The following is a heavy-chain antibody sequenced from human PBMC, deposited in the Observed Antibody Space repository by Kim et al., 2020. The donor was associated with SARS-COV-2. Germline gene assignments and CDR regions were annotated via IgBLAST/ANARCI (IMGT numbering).Heavy chain of an antibody. J-gene: IGHJ4*02. CDR3: ARDDYGATASLGY. Sequence: ADSVKGRFTISRDNAKNTLYLQMNSLRAEDTAVYYCARDDYGATASLGYWGQGTLVTVSS. V-gene: IGHV3-30*01. D-gene: IGHD4-17*01.